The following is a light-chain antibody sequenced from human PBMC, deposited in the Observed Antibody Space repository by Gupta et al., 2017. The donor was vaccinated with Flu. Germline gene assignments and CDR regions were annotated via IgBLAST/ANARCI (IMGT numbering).Light chain of an antibody. J-gene: IGKJ4*01. CDR3: QLGGNWIL. CDR1: QSVSSY. V-gene: IGKV3-11*01. CDR2: DAF. Sequence: SPATLSLSPGERSTRACRASQSVSSYLPWYQQEPGLAPRLLIYDAFNWALGIPAWFSHRGSVTNFTLTIIRREDEDFPAYSGQLGGNWILFGGATRVEMK.